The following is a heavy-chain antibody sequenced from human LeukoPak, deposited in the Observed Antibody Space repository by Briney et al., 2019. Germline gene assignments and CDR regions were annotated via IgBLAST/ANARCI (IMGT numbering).Heavy chain of an antibody. CDR2: INPTGGTT. D-gene: IGHD5-18*01. V-gene: IGHV1-46*01. Sequence: GASVRVSCKASGYTFTSYYVHWVRQAPGQGLEWMGVINPTGGTTTYAQKFQGRVTMTRDPSTSTVYMELSSLRSDDTAVYYCARATGEQYTYGKKYFDPWGQGTLVTVSS. CDR1: GYTFTSYY. CDR3: ARATGEQYTYGKKYFDP. J-gene: IGHJ5*02.